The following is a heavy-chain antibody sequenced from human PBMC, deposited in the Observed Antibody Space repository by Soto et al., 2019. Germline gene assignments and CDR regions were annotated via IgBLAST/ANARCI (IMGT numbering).Heavy chain of an antibody. J-gene: IGHJ6*02. CDR1: GFAFSSHW. D-gene: IGHD2-15*01. Sequence: EVQLVESGGDFVQPGGSLRLSCVASGFAFSSHWMYWVRQAPGKGLVWVSRINSDGTITTYADSVKGRFTISRDNAKNTLCLQMKCLRVEDSACYFCVRGRDQYSYYGWDVWGQGTTVNV. CDR3: VRGRDQYSYYGWDV. CDR2: INSDGTIT. V-gene: IGHV3-74*01.